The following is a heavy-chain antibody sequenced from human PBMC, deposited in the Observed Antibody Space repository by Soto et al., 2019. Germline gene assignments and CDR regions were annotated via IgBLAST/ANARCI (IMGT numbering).Heavy chain of an antibody. CDR3: ARGPGSSDWRFSYYYMAV. Sequence: QVQLVQSGAEVKKPGASVKVSCTFTSYDINWVRQATGQGLEWMAWMNPNSGTTRYAQKFQGRVTMTRNTSNFTAYMELSSLRSEDTAVYYCARGPGSSDWRFSYYYMAVWGQGTTVTVSS. D-gene: IGHD6-19*01. CDR1: FTSYD. J-gene: IGHJ6*02. V-gene: IGHV1-8*01. CDR2: MNPNSGTT.